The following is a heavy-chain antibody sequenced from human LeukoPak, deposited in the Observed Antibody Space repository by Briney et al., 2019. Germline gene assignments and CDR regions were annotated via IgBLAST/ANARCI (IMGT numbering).Heavy chain of an antibody. Sequence: ASVKVSCKASGYTFTGYYIHWVRQTPGQGLEWMGWINPKNGGTTYSRSFQGRVTMTRDTSISTAYMDLSSLISDDTAVYYCARDRGSSNYVADYWGQGALVTVSS. CDR3: ARDRGSSNYVADY. D-gene: IGHD4-11*01. V-gene: IGHV1-2*02. J-gene: IGHJ4*02. CDR1: GYTFTGYY. CDR2: INPKNGGT.